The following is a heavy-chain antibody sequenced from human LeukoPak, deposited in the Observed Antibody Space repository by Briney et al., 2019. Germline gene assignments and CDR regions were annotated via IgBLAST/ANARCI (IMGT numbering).Heavy chain of an antibody. Sequence: PSETLSLTCAVYGGSFSGYYWSWIRQPPGEGVEWIGEINHSGSTNYNPSLKSRVTISVDTSKNQFSLKLSSVTAADTAVYYCARGKPGSYKPFDYWGQGTLVTVSS. J-gene: IGHJ4*02. CDR3: ARGKPGSYKPFDY. CDR2: INHSGST. V-gene: IGHV4-34*01. D-gene: IGHD1-26*01. CDR1: GGSFSGYY.